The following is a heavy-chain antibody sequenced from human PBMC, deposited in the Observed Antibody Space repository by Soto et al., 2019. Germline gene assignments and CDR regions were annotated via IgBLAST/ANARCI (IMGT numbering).Heavy chain of an antibody. D-gene: IGHD1-26*01. CDR2: IDWNGGST. CDR3: VKGRGSYFVYFGLDV. Sequence: EVQLVESGGGLVQPGRSLRLSCVASGFTFDDYAMHWVRQTPGKGLAWVSSIDWNGGSTAYADSVKGRFSISRDNARNSLYLQMNSLRPEDKALYYCVKGRGSYFVYFGLDVWGQGTTVTVSS. V-gene: IGHV3-9*01. J-gene: IGHJ6*02. CDR1: GFTFDDYA.